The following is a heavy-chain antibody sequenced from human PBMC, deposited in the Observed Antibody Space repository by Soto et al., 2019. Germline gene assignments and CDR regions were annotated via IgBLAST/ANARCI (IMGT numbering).Heavy chain of an antibody. CDR3: ASDQDGGTLYYRALDY. Sequence: QVQLVESGGAVVLPGRSLRLSCTASEFTFSNSALHWVRQAPGKGLEWVAVMSYDGSNKYYADSVKGRFTIARDNSKNTLYLQMNSLRPEDTAIYYCASDQDGGTLYYRALDYWGQGSLFTVSS. J-gene: IGHJ4*02. D-gene: IGHD3-22*01. CDR2: MSYDGSNK. CDR1: EFTFSNSA. V-gene: IGHV3-30-3*01.